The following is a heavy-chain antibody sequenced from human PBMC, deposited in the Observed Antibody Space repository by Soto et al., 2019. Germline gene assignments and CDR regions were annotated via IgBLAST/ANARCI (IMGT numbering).Heavy chain of an antibody. V-gene: IGHV4-61*01. Sequence: SGTLSLTCTVSGGSFKSGSYSWSWIRQPTGKGQEWIGYVYHTGRTSYNPSLKSLVSISMDTSKTQFSLNLDLVTDADTAVYFCARYYDCFDSWGQGTMVTVYS. J-gene: IGHJ4*02. CDR2: VYHTGRT. CDR1: GGSFKSGSYS. CDR3: ARYYDCFDS. D-gene: IGHD3-16*01.